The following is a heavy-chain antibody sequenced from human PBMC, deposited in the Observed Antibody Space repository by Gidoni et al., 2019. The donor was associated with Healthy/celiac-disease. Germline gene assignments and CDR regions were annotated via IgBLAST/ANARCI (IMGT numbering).Heavy chain of an antibody. D-gene: IGHD1-26*01. Sequence: EVQLVESGGGLVKPGGSLRLSCAASGFTFSNAWMSWVRQAPGKGLEWVGRIKSKTDGGTTDYAAPVKGRFTISRDDSKNTLYLQMNSLKTEDTAVYYCTTGGSYYEVWNFDYWGQGTLVTVSS. CDR1: GFTFSNAW. V-gene: IGHV3-15*01. CDR2: IKSKTDGGTT. CDR3: TTGGSYYEVWNFDY. J-gene: IGHJ4*02.